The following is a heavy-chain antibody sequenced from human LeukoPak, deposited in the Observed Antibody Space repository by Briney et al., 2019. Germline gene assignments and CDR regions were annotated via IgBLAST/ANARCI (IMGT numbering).Heavy chain of an antibody. CDR2: ISGSGGST. CDR3: AKDSSASYASGSYSFDY. V-gene: IGHV3-23*01. Sequence: QPGGSLLLSCAASGFTFSSYAVSWVRQAPGKGLEWVSAISGSGGSTYYAESVKGRFTISRDNSKNTLHLQMNSLRAEDTAVYYCAKDSSASYASGSYSFDYWGQGNLVTVSS. CDR1: GFTFSSYA. D-gene: IGHD3-10*01. J-gene: IGHJ4*02.